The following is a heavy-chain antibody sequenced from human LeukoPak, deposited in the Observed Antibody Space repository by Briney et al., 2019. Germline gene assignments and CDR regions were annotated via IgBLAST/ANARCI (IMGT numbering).Heavy chain of an antibody. CDR1: GGSISSYY. CDR2: IYYSGST. CDR3: AREIGSGWCGYYYGMDV. Sequence: SETLSLTCTVSGGSISSYYWSWIRQPPGKGLEWIGYIYYSGSTNYNPSLKSRVTISVDTSKNQFSLKLSSVTAADTAVYYCAREIGSGWCGYYYGMDVWGQGTTVTVSS. V-gene: IGHV4-59*01. D-gene: IGHD6-19*01. J-gene: IGHJ6*02.